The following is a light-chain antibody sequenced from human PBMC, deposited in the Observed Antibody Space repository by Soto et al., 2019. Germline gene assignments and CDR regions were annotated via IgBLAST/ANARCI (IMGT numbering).Light chain of an antibody. J-gene: IGLJ2*01. Sequence: NFMLTQPHSVSESPGKTVTISCTRSSGSIASNTVQWYQQRPGSAPTTVIYEDNHRPSGVPDRFSGSIDSSSNSASLTISGLKTEDEADYYCQSSDSSNNYVVFGGGTKLT. CDR1: SGSIASNT. CDR2: EDN. V-gene: IGLV6-57*04. CDR3: QSSDSSNNYVV.